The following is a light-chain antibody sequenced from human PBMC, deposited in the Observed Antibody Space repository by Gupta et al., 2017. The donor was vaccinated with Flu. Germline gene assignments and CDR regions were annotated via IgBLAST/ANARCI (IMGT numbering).Light chain of an antibody. V-gene: IGLV3-25*01. CDR3: HSPDTSSNFLV. CDR1: LVGNYY. CDR2: KES. Sequence: GQTTTSTVTGCLVGNYYFFWYHQTPGQAPVLLFYKESRSLSATPERLSGSTSATTATVTTSCVQAEDGADYYCHSPDTSSNFLVFGGGTKLTVL. J-gene: IGLJ2*01.